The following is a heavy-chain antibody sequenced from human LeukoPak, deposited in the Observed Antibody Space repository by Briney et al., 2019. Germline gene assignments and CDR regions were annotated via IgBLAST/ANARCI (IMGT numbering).Heavy chain of an antibody. D-gene: IGHD3-22*01. CDR3: AGPDHYDSSGYYYHFDY. CDR2: IIPIFGTA. Sequence: SVKVSCKASRGTFSSYAISWVRQAPGQGLEWMGGIIPIFGTANYAQKFQGRVTITADESTSTAYMELSSLRSEDTAVYYCAGPDHYDSSGYYYHFDYWGQGTLVTVSS. V-gene: IGHV1-69*13. CDR1: RGTFSSYA. J-gene: IGHJ4*02.